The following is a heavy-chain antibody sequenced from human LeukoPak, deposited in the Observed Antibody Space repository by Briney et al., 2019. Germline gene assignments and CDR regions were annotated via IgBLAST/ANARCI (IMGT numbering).Heavy chain of an antibody. CDR3: VRSHHPGGWFDP. Sequence: GALVLSCVASGIPFSSSWMRWGRPGPGKGLEWVASINQDEIHYVDAVRGRFTISRDNAKNSLYLQMNSLTADDTAVYYCVRSHHPGGWFDPWGQGTLVTVSS. J-gene: IGHJ5*02. CDR2: INQDEI. V-gene: IGHV3-7*01. CDR1: GIPFSSSW. D-gene: IGHD3-10*01.